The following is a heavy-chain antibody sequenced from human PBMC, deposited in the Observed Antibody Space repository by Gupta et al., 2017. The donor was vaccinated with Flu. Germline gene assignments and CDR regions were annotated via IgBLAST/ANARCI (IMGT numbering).Heavy chain of an antibody. CDR1: EFPFSNYN. CDR3: ARGRVGAEFDY. CDR2: ISTGSVTT. V-gene: IGHV3-48*01. Sequence: CAASEFPFSNYNMNWVRQAPGKGLEWLSYISTGSVTTSYADSVKGRFTVSRDNAKNLLYLQMNSLRVDDTAVYYCARGRVGAEFDYWGQGTLVTVSS. D-gene: IGHD1-26*01. J-gene: IGHJ4*02.